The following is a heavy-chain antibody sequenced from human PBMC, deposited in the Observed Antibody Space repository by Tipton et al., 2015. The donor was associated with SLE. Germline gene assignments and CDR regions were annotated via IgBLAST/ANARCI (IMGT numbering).Heavy chain of an antibody. Sequence: TLSLTCTVSGGSISSSSYYWGWIRQHPGKGLEWIGSIYYSGSTYYNPSLKSRVTISVDTSKNQFSLKLSSVAAADTAVYYCARIVAAAGTRYFDYWDQGTLVTVSS. D-gene: IGHD6-13*01. J-gene: IGHJ4*02. CDR2: IYYSGST. CDR1: GGSISSSSYY. V-gene: IGHV4-39*07. CDR3: ARIVAAAGTRYFDY.